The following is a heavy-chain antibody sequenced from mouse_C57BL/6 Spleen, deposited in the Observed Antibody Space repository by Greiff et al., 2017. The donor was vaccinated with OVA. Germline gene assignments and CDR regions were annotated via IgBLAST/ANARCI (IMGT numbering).Heavy chain of an antibody. Sequence: QVQLQQSGPELVKPGASVKISCKASGYSFTSYYIHWVKQRPGQGLEWIGWIYPGSGNTKYNEKFKGKATLTADTSSRTAYMQLSSLTSEDSAVYYCASPITTGGFAYWGQGTLVTVSA. CDR2: IYPGSGNT. D-gene: IGHD1-1*01. J-gene: IGHJ3*01. CDR3: ASPITTGGFAY. CDR1: GYSFTSYY. V-gene: IGHV1-66*01.